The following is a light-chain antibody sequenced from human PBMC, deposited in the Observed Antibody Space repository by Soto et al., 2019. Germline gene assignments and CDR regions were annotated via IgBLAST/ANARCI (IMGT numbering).Light chain of an antibody. V-gene: IGKV3-20*01. CDR1: QSINSN. J-gene: IGKJ1*01. Sequence: EIVLTQSPVTLSLSPGERATLSCRASQSINSNLAWYQQKPGQPPRLIIYGPSTRATGIPDRFSGSGSGTDFTLTISRLEPEDFAVYYCQQYGSSGTFGQGTKVDIK. CDR2: GPS. CDR3: QQYGSSGT.